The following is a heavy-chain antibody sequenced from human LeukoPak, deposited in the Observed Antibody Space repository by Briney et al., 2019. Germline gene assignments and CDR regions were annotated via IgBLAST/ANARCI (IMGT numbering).Heavy chain of an antibody. D-gene: IGHD3-22*01. CDR1: GYSFTSYW. CDR3: ARRLYDSNGDNAFDI. J-gene: IGHJ3*02. Sequence: GESLKISCQGSGYSFTSYWIAWVRQMPGKGLEWMGIIYPGDSDTRYSPSFQGQVTISADKSISTAYLQWSSLKASDTAMYYCARRLYDSNGDNAFDIWGQGTMVTVSS. V-gene: IGHV5-51*01. CDR2: IYPGDSDT.